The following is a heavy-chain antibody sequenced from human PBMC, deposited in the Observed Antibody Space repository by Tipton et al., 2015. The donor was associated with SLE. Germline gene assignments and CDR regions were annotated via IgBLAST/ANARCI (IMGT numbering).Heavy chain of an antibody. CDR1: GGSFSSYY. J-gene: IGHJ3*02. CDR2: IYTSGST. D-gene: IGHD3-10*01. CDR3: ARVYYYGSGSAFDI. Sequence: TLSLTCAVYGGSFSSYYWSWIRQPPGKGLEWIGYIYTSGSTNYNPSLKSRVTISVDTSKNQFSLKLSSVTAADTAVYYCARVYYYGSGSAFDIWGQGTMVTVSS. V-gene: IGHV4-4*09.